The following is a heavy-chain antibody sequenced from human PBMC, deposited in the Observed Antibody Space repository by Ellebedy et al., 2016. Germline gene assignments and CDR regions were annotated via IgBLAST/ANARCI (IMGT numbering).Heavy chain of an antibody. Sequence: GGSLRLSXAASGFTFSSYAMSWVRQAPGKGLEWVSAISDSGGSTYYADSMKGRFTISRDNSKNTLYLQMNSLRAEDTAVYYCAKRHGADAFDYWGQGTLVTVSS. CDR1: GFTFSSYA. D-gene: IGHD4/OR15-4a*01. CDR3: AKRHGADAFDY. V-gene: IGHV3-23*01. CDR2: ISDSGGST. J-gene: IGHJ4*02.